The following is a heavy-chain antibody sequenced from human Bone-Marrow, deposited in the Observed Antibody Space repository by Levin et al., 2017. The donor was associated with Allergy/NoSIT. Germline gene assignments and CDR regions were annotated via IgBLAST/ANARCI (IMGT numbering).Heavy chain of an antibody. CDR3: AKVTGTEGSFDY. J-gene: IGHJ4*02. CDR2: ISFDGSNR. V-gene: IGHV3-30*04. CDR1: EFSFSTSY. Sequence: GGSLRLSCAASEFSFSTSYMHWVRQAPGKGLEWVALISFDGSNRNYADYVRGRFTISRDNSKNTLYLQMNSLRAEDTALYYCAKVTGTEGSFDYWGQGTLVTVSS. D-gene: IGHD3-10*01.